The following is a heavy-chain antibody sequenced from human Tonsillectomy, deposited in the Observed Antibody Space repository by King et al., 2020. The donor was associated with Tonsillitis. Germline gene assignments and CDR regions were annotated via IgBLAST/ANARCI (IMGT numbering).Heavy chain of an antibody. Sequence: VQLVESGAEVKKPGESLKISCTGSGYSFTSYWIAWVRQMPGKGLEWMGIIYPGDSEIRYSPSFQGQVTISVDNSISTAYLQWSSLKASDTAMYYCARQRLRNNDILTGLFDYGGQGTLVTVSS. D-gene: IGHD3-9*01. V-gene: IGHV5-51*01. CDR1: GYSFTSYW. CDR2: IYPGDSEI. J-gene: IGHJ4*02. CDR3: ARQRLRNNDILTGLFDY.